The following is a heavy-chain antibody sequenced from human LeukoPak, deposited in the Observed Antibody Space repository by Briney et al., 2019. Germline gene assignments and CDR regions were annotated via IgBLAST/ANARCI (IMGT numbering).Heavy chain of an antibody. V-gene: IGHV1-18*01. CDR3: ARVGPTYYDLNYYYYMDV. J-gene: IGHJ6*03. D-gene: IGHD3-3*01. Sequence: ASVKVSCKASGYTFTSYGISWVRQAPGQGLEWMGWISAYNGNTNYAQKLQGRVTMTTDTSTSTAYMELRSLRSDDTAVYYCARVGPTYYDLNYYYYMDVWGKGTTVTVSS. CDR1: GYTFTSYG. CDR2: ISAYNGNT.